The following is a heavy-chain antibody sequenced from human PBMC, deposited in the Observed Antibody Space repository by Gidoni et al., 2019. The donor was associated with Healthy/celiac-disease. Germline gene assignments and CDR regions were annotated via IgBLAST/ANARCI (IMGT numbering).Heavy chain of an antibody. D-gene: IGHD3-9*01. CDR2: LSGSGGST. J-gene: IGHJ4*02. Sequence: EVQLLESGGGLVQPGGSLRLSCAASGFTFSSYAMSWVRQAPGKGLEWVSALSGSGGSTYYADSVKGRFTISRDNSKNTLYLQMNSLRAEDTAVYYCARPACDYDILTGCGFDYWGQGTLVTVSS. CDR1: GFTFSSYA. CDR3: ARPACDYDILTGCGFDY. V-gene: IGHV3-23*01.